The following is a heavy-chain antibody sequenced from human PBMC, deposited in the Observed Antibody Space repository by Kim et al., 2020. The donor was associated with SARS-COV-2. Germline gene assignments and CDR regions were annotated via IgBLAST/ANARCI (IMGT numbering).Heavy chain of an antibody. CDR2: IRSGGSNK. J-gene: IGHJ4*02. Sequence: GGSLRLSCAASGFTFSSYEMHWVRQAPGKGLEWVADIRSGGSNKYYADSVKGRFTISRDNSKNTLYLQMNSLRAEDTAVYYCAKDPEVQQLVRYYFDYWGKGTLVTVPS. CDR3: AKDPEVQQLVRYYFDY. V-gene: IGHV3-33*06. D-gene: IGHD6-13*01. CDR1: GFTFSSYE.